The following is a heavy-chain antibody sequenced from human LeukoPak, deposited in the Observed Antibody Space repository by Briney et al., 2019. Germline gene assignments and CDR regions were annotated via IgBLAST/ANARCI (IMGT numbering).Heavy chain of an antibody. Sequence: GGPLRLSCAASGFILSNYAMSWVRQAPGKGLEWVSSISAGGGGSYYADSVKGRFTISRDNSKNTLYLQMNGLRAEDTAVYYCAKEAVRKFDFDYWGQGTLVTVSS. CDR2: ISAGGGGS. D-gene: IGHD1-14*01. V-gene: IGHV3-23*01. J-gene: IGHJ4*02. CDR1: GFILSNYA. CDR3: AKEAVRKFDFDY.